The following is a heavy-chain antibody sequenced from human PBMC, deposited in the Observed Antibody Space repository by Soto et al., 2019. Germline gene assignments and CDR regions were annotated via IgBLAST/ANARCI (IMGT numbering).Heavy chain of an antibody. CDR2: VSFDGSNK. V-gene: IGHV3-30*03. CDR3: ARLPGPLVSVLYIYPVDARETPSDVDV. Sequence: QMQLVQSGGGVVQPGRSLRLSCAASGFTFSHYAMHWVRQAPGKGLEWVAVVSFDGSNKYYRDSVKGRFTISKDNGKNTLYLQMNALRHEDTAVYYCARLPGPLVSVLYIYPVDARETPSDVDVWGQGTSVTVSS. J-gene: IGHJ6*02. CDR1: GFTFSHYA. D-gene: IGHD2-21*02.